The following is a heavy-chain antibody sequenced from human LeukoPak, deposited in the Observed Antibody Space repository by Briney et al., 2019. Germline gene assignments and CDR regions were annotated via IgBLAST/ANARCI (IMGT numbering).Heavy chain of an antibody. J-gene: IGHJ3*02. CDR3: AKGPYDTAFDI. D-gene: IGHD3-9*01. CDR2: ISGSGAST. V-gene: IGHV3-23*01. Sequence: GGSLRLSCAASGFTFNNAWMSWVRQAPGKGLEWVSTISGSGASTYYADSVKGRFTISRDNSKNTLYLQMNSLRAEDTAVYYCAKGPYDTAFDIWGQGTMVTVSS. CDR1: GFTFNNAW.